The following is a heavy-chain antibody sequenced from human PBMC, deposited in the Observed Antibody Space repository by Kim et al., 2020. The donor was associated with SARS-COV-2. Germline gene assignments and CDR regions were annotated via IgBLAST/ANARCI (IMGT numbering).Heavy chain of an antibody. J-gene: IGHJ6*02. Sequence: GGSLRLSCAASGFTFSSYEMNWVRQAPGKGLEWVSYISSSGSTIYYADSVKGRFTISRDNAKNSLYLQMNSLRAEYTAVYYCAREPKWFRRMDVWGQGTTVTVSS. D-gene: IGHD3-10*01. V-gene: IGHV3-48*03. CDR2: ISSSGSTI. CDR3: AREPKWFRRMDV. CDR1: GFTFSSYE.